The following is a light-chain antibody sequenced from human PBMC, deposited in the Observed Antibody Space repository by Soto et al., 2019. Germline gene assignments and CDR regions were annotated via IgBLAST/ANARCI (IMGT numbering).Light chain of an antibody. J-gene: IGKJ1*01. CDR1: ESVSSSY. V-gene: IGKV3-20*01. CDR2: GAF. Sequence: EMVLTQSPGTLSLSPGERATLSCRASESVSSSYFAWYHQKAGQPPMLRIYGAFSRATGIPDRLSGSGSGIDFTLTISKLEPEDFAVYYCQQYGSSPTTFGQGTKVEIK. CDR3: QQYGSSPTT.